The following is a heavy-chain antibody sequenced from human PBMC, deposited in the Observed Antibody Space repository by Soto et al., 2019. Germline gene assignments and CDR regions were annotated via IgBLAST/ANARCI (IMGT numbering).Heavy chain of an antibody. V-gene: IGHV3-23*01. CDR2: ISGSSGRT. D-gene: IGHD3-9*01. Sequence: GGSLRLSCAVSGFTFSSYAMSWVRQAPGKGLEWVSLISGSSGRTYYADSVKGRFTISRDNSKNTLYLQMNSLRAEDTAVYYCAKASYDILTGYSPDYWGQGTLVTVSS. CDR3: AKASYDILTGYSPDY. CDR1: GFTFSSYA. J-gene: IGHJ4*02.